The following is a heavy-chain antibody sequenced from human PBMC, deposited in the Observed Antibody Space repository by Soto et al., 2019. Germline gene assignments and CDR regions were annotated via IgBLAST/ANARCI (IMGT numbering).Heavy chain of an antibody. Sequence: GSLRLSCAASGFTFSSYGMHWVRQAPGKGLEWVAVISYDGSNKYYADSVKGRFTISRDNSKNTLYLQMNSLRAEDTAVYYCATPSRTPTFAVVDYFDYSGEGTLVT. CDR1: GFTFSSYG. D-gene: IGHD3-3*01. V-gene: IGHV3-30*03. CDR2: ISYDGSNK. CDR3: ATPSRTPTFAVVDYFDY. J-gene: IGHJ4*02.